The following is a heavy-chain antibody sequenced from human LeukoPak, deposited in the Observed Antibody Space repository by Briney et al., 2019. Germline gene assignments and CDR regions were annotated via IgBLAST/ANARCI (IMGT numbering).Heavy chain of an antibody. J-gene: IGHJ6*02. CDR1: GFTFSSYA. CDR2: ISGSGGST. V-gene: IGHV3-23*01. D-gene: IGHD1-14*01. Sequence: PGGSLRLSCAASGFTFSSYAMSWVRQAPGKGLEGVAAISGSGGSTYYADSVKGRFTISRDNSKNTLYLQMNSLRAEDTAVYYCAKGRDRSPLNPMDVCGQGTTVTVSS. CDR3: AKGRDRSPLNPMDV.